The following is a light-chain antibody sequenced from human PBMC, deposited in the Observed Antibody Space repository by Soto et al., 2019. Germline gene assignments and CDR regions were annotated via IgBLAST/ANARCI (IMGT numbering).Light chain of an antibody. CDR1: QTISRY. CDR2: GAS. J-gene: IGKJ1*01. CDR3: QQYGSSPPT. Sequence: IVLTQSPGTLSLSPGDRTTLSCRASQTISRYLAWYQQKPGQGPRLLIYGASSRPTGTPDRFSGSGSGTDFTLTINRLEPEDFALYYCQQYGSSPPTFGQGTKVDIK. V-gene: IGKV3-20*01.